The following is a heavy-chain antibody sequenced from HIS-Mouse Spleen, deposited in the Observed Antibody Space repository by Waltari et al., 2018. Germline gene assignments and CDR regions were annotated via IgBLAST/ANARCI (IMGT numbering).Heavy chain of an antibody. CDR1: GGSISSSSYY. J-gene: IGHJ2*01. Sequence: QLQLQESGPGLVKPLETLSLTCTVSGGSISSSSYYSGWIRQPPGKGLEWIGSIYYSGSTYYNPSLKSRVTISVDTSKNQFSLKLSSVTAADTAVYYCAREIPYSSSWYDWYFDLWGRGTLVTVSS. D-gene: IGHD6-13*01. CDR2: IYYSGST. V-gene: IGHV4-39*07. CDR3: AREIPYSSSWYDWYFDL.